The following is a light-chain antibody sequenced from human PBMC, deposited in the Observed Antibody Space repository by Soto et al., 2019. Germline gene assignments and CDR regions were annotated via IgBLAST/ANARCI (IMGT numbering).Light chain of an antibody. V-gene: IGLV1-44*01. Sequence: QSVLTQPPSASGTPGQRVTISCSGSSSNIGSNTVNWYQQLPGTAPKLLICSNNQRPSGVPDRFSGSKSGTSASLAISGLQSEDEADYYCAAWDDRLNGVVFGGGTQLTVL. J-gene: IGLJ2*01. CDR1: SSNIGSNT. CDR3: AAWDDRLNGVV. CDR2: SNN.